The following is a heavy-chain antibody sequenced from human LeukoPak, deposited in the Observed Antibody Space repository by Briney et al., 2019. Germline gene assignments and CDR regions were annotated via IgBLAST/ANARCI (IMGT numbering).Heavy chain of an antibody. CDR2: INPNSGGT. CDR1: GYTFTGYY. CDR3: ASNHMVRGVNYDY. V-gene: IGHV1-2*02. Sequence: ASVKVSCKASGYTFTGYYIHWVRQAPGQGLEWVGWINPNSGGTNYAQKFQGRVTMTRDTSISTAYMELSRLRSDDTAVYYCASNHMVRGVNYDYWGQGTLVTVSS. D-gene: IGHD3-10*01. J-gene: IGHJ4*02.